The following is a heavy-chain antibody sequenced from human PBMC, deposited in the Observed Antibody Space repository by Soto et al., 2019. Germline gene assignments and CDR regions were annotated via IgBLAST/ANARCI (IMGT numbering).Heavy chain of an antibody. V-gene: IGHV4-31*02. CDR2: IYYRGST. CDR3: ARGGSGTYHV. D-gene: IGHD3-10*01. CDR1: DDSVTGGGYY. Sequence: SETLSLTCSVSDDSVTGGGYYWSWIRQHPAKGLEWIGSIYYRGSTYYNPSLRSRGTISLDPSQARLSLRLTSLTAADTATYYCARGGSGTYHVWGQGTLVTVSS. J-gene: IGHJ4*02.